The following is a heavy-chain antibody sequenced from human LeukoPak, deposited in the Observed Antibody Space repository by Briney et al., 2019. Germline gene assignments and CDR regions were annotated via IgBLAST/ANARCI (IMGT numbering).Heavy chain of an antibody. CDR3: ARDNYYDSSGYYGYYYYGMDV. CDR2: IYYSGST. Sequence: SETLSLTCTVSGGSGGSISSGGYYWSWIRQHPGMGLEWIGYIYYSGSTYYNPSLKSRLTISVDTSKNQFSLKLNSMTAADTAVYYCARDNYYDSSGYYGYYYYGMDVWGQGTTVTVSS. V-gene: IGHV4-31*03. J-gene: IGHJ6*02. D-gene: IGHD3-22*01. CDR1: GGSGGSISSGGYY.